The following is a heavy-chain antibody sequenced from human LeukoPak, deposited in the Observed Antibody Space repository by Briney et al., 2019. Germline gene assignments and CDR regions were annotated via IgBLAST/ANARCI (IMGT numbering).Heavy chain of an antibody. D-gene: IGHD6-13*01. CDR3: ARESWVAAAGYYYYMDV. CDR1: GGSISSYY. J-gene: IGHJ6*03. CDR2: IYYSGST. Sequence: PSETLSLTCTVSGGSISSYYWSWIRQPPGKGLEWIGYIYYSGSTNYNPSLKSRVTISVDTSKNQFSLKLSSVTAADTAVYYCARESWVAAAGYYYYMDVWGKGTTVTVSS. V-gene: IGHV4-59*12.